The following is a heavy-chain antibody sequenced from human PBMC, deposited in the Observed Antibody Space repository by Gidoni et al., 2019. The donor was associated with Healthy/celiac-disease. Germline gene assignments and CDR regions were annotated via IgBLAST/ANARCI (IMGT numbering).Heavy chain of an antibody. CDR1: GFTFGDYA. Sequence: EVQLVESGGGLVQPGRSLRLSCTASGFTFGDYAMSWVRQAPGKGLEWVGFIRSKAYGGTTEYAASVKGRFTISRDDSKSIAYLQMNSLKTEDTAVYYCTNDFWMVRGVINQTWGQGTLVTVSS. J-gene: IGHJ4*02. D-gene: IGHD3-10*01. CDR2: IRSKAYGGTT. V-gene: IGHV3-49*04. CDR3: TNDFWMVRGVINQT.